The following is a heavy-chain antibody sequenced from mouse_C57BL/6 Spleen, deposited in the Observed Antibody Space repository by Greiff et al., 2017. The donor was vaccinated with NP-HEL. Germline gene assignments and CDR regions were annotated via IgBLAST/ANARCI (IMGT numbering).Heavy chain of an antibody. Sequence: VQRVESGPGLVAPSQSLSITCTVSGFSLTSYAISWVRQPPGKGLEWLGVIWTGGGTNYNSALKSRLSISKDNSKSQVFLKMNSLQTDDTARYYCARKGGYGNYDAMDYWGQGTSVTVSS. CDR1: GFSLTSYA. CDR3: ARKGGYGNYDAMDY. V-gene: IGHV2-9-1*01. D-gene: IGHD2-10*02. CDR2: IWTGGGT. J-gene: IGHJ4*01.